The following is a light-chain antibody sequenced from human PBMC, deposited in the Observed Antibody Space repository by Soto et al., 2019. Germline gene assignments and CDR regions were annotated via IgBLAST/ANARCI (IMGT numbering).Light chain of an antibody. CDR1: QDITNY. J-gene: IGKJ3*01. Sequence: DIQMTQSPSSLSASVGDRVTITCQASQDITNYLNWYQQTPGKAPKLLIYGASNLETGVPSRFSGSGSGTDFTFTISSLQPEDIATYYCQQYDNLLFTFGPGTKVDIK. V-gene: IGKV1-33*01. CDR3: QQYDNLLFT. CDR2: GAS.